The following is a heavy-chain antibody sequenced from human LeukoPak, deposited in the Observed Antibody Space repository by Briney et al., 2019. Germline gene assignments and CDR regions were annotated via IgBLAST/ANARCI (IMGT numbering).Heavy chain of an antibody. CDR1: GYTFTSYY. J-gene: IGHJ6*02. CDR3: ARGIAVAGTWGYYYYYYGMDV. D-gene: IGHD6-19*01. V-gene: IGHV1-46*01. Sequence: ASVKVSCKASGYTFTSYYMHWVRQAPGQGLEWMGIINPSGGSTSYAQKFQGRVTMTRNTSISTAYMELSSLRSEDTAVYYCARGIAVAGTWGYYYYYYGMDVWGQGTTVTVSS. CDR2: INPSGGST.